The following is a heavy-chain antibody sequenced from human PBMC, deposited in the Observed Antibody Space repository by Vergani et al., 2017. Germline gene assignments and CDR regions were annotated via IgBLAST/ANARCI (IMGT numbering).Heavy chain of an antibody. D-gene: IGHD2-15*01. CDR2: IIPIFGTA. CDR1: GGTFSSYA. CDR3: ARGAAGYCSGGSCYLSY. J-gene: IGHJ4*02. Sequence: QVQLVQSGAEVKKPGSSVKVSCKASGGTFSSYAISWVRQAPGQGLEWMGGIIPIFGTANYAQKFQGRVTITADESTSTAYMELSSLRSEDTAVYYGARGAAGYCSGGSCYLSYWGQGTLVTVSS. V-gene: IGHV1-69*01.